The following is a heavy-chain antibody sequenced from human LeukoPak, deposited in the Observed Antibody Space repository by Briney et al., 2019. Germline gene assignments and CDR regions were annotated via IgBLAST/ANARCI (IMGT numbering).Heavy chain of an antibody. J-gene: IGHJ4*02. D-gene: IGHD3-9*01. Sequence: GRSLRLSCAASGFTFSSYGMHWVRQAPGKGLEWVAVIWYDGSNKYYADSVKGRFTISRGNSKNTLYLQMNSLRAEDTTVYYCARDGFGILTGIDYWDQGTLVTVSS. CDR3: ARDGFGILTGIDY. CDR1: GFTFSSYG. CDR2: IWYDGSNK. V-gene: IGHV3-33*01.